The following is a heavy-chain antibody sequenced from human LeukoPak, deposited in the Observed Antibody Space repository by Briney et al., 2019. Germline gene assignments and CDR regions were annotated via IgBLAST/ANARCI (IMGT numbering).Heavy chain of an antibody. CDR1: GFSFSYYS. J-gene: IGHJ4*02. CDR2: ISGSGDKT. CDR3: ATFGIIIGNNYFDF. V-gene: IGHV3-23*01. Sequence: GGSLRLSCAASGFSFSYYSVNWVRQAPGKGLEWVSSISGSGDKTSYADSVKGRFTISRDNSKNTMYLEMSSLSAEDTALYYCATFGIIIGNNYFDFWGQGTQVTVSS. D-gene: IGHD1/OR15-1a*01.